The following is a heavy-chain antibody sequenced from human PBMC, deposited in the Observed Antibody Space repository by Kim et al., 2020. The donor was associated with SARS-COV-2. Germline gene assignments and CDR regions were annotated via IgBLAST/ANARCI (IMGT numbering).Heavy chain of an antibody. J-gene: IGHJ4*02. D-gene: IGHD5-12*01. Sequence: SVKGRFTISRDNSKNTLYLQMNSLRAEDTAVYYCARRGYSGYAGGYYFDYWGQGTLVTVSS. V-gene: IGHV3-30*01. CDR3: ARRGYSGYAGGYYFDY.